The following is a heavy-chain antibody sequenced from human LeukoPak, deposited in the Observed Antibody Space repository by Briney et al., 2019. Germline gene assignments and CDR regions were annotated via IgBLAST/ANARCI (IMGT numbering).Heavy chain of an antibody. Sequence: GGSLRLSCAASGFTFSSYSMNWVRQAPGKGLEWVSSISSSSSYIYYADSVKGRFTISRDNAKNSLYLQMNSLRAEDTAVYYCARGLWFGGAFDIWGQGTMVTVSS. CDR3: ARGLWFGGAFDI. J-gene: IGHJ3*02. CDR1: GFTFSSYS. V-gene: IGHV3-21*01. D-gene: IGHD3-10*01. CDR2: ISSSSSYI.